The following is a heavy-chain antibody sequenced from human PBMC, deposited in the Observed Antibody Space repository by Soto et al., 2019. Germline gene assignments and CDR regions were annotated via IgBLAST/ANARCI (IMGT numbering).Heavy chain of an antibody. CDR2: ISSSSSYT. D-gene: IGHD3-10*01. CDR1: GFTFSAYY. CDR3: ARHYYYGSGSYIDY. Sequence: QVQLVESGGGLVKPGGSLRLSCAASGFTFSAYYMSWIRQAPGKGLEWVSYISSSSSYTNYADSVKGRFTISRDNAKNSLYLQMNSLRAEDTAVYYCARHYYYGSGSYIDYWGQGTLVTVSS. J-gene: IGHJ4*02. V-gene: IGHV3-11*06.